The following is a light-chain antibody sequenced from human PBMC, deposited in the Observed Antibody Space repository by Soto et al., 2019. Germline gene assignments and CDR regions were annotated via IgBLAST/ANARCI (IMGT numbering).Light chain of an antibody. CDR3: QQRSNWPTIT. J-gene: IGKJ5*01. CDR1: QSVSRY. V-gene: IGKV3-11*01. Sequence: EIVFAQSPATLSLSPGERPTLSSRDSQSVSRYLAWYHQKPAQAPSLLXYDASNRANGIPARISGSGSGTDFTLTISSLETEDFSVYYCQQRSNWPTITFGQGTRLEIK. CDR2: DAS.